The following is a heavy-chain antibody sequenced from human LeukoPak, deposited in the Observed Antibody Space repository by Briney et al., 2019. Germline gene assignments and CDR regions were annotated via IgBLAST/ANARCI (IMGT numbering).Heavy chain of an antibody. Sequence: VASVKVSCKASGYTLTDQYMHWVRQAPGQGLEWMGWINPNSGGTNYAQKFQGRVTMTRDTSISTAYMELSRLTSDDTAVYYCARGVLIDGHGAFDIWGQGTEVTVSS. V-gene: IGHV1-2*02. CDR3: ARGVLIDGHGAFDI. CDR2: INPNSGGT. D-gene: IGHD4/OR15-4a*01. J-gene: IGHJ3*02. CDR1: GYTLTDQY.